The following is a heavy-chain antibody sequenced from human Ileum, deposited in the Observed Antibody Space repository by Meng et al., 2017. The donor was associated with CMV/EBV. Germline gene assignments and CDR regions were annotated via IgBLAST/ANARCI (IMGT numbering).Heavy chain of an antibody. J-gene: IGHJ4*02. Sequence: FAFSSYSMTWVRQAPGKGLEWVSSISSSSSYIYYADSVKGRFTISRDNAKNSLYLQMNSLRAEDTAVYYCARGKGYYDILTGYQSVDYWGQGTLVTVSS. CDR3: ARGKGYYDILTGYQSVDY. CDR2: ISSSSSYI. CDR1: FAFSSYS. V-gene: IGHV3-21*01. D-gene: IGHD3-9*01.